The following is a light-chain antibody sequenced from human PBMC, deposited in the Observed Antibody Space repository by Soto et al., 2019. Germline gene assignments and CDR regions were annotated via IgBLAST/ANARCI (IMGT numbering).Light chain of an antibody. CDR3: QKYYTTPRT. J-gene: IGKJ1*01. V-gene: IGKV4-1*01. CDR1: QSVLYSSNNKNY. CDR2: WAS. Sequence: DIVMTQSPDSLAVSLGERATINCKSSQSVLYSSNNKNYLAWYQQKPGQTPKLLIYWASTRESGVPDRFSGSGSGTDFTLTISSLQAEDVAVYYCQKYYTTPRTFGQGTKVDIK.